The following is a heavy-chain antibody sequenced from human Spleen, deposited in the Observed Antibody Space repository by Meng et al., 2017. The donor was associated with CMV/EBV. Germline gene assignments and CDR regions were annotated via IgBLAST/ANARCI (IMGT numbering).Heavy chain of an antibody. Sequence: GESLKISCAASGFTFSSYSMNWVRQAPGKGLGWASSISSSSSYIYYADSVKGRFTISRDNAKNSLYLQMNSLRAEDTAVYYCARYCSSMSCYYYYYYGMDVWGQGTTVTVSS. J-gene: IGHJ6*02. V-gene: IGHV3-21*01. D-gene: IGHD2-2*01. CDR2: ISSSSSYI. CDR1: GFTFSSYS. CDR3: ARYCSSMSCYYYYYYGMDV.